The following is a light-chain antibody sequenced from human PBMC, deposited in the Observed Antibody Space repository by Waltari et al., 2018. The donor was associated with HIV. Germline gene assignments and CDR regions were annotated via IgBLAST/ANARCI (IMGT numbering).Light chain of an antibody. CDR1: QSVASIY. CDR2: GAS. V-gene: IGKV3D-7*01. J-gene: IGKJ1*01. Sequence: PGERVTLSCRASQSVASIYLSCCQQKPGQAPRLLIHGASTRATGVPARFSASGSGTDFTLTVSSLQPEDFAVYHCQQDYNLPRTFGQGTKVEIK. CDR3: QQDYNLPRT.